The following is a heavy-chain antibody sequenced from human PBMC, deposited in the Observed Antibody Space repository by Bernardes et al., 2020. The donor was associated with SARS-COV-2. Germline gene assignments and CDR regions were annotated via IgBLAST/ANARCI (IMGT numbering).Heavy chain of an antibody. D-gene: IGHD4-17*01. CDR2: IYHSGST. V-gene: IGHV4-31*03. Sequence: SETLSLTCTVSGGSISSGGYFWSWIRQHPGKGLEWIGYIYHSGSTYYYPSLKSRVTMSVDTSKNQFSLDLTSVTAADTAVYYCARVSNQDPLGGHYSSIDYWGQGTLVTVSS. J-gene: IGHJ4*02. CDR3: ARVSNQDPLGGHYSSIDY. CDR1: GGSISSGGYF.